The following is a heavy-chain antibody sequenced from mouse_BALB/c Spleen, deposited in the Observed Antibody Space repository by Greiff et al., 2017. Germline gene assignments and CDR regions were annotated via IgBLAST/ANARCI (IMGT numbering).Heavy chain of an antibody. V-gene: IGHV1S137*01. Sequence: VQLQQSGAELVRPGVSVKISCKGSGYTFTDYAMHWVKQSHAKSLEWIGVISTYYGDASYNQKFKGKATLTVDKSSSTAYMELARLTSEDYAIYYCAEGRYGFAYWGQGTLVTVSA. CDR3: AEGRYGFAY. CDR1: GYTFTDYA. D-gene: IGHD2-14*01. CDR2: ISTYYGDA. J-gene: IGHJ3*01.